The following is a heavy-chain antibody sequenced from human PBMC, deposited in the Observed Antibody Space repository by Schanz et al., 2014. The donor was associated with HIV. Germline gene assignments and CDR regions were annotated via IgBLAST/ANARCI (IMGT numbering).Heavy chain of an antibody. CDR2: VSYDGKTA. D-gene: IGHD3-10*01. V-gene: IGHV3-30*03. CDR3: AGEVSDFDY. J-gene: IGHJ4*02. CDR1: GFTFSSYS. Sequence: VQLLESGGGLVQPGGSLRLSCAASGFTFSSYSMNWVRQAPGKGLEWVAVVSYDGKTAFYAVSVQGRFSISRDNSKNMLYLQMNSLRREDTAVYYCAGEVSDFDYWGQGTLVTVSS.